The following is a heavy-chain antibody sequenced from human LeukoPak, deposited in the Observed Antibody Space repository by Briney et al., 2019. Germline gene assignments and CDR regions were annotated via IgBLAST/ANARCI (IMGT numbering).Heavy chain of an antibody. Sequence: ASVKVSCKASGYTFTSYDINWVRQATGQGLEWMGWMNPNSGNTGYAQKFQGRVTMTRNTSISTAYMELSSLRSEDTAVYYCARGPPEYSSGWYYLSYYYYYYMDVWGKGTTVTVSS. CDR1: GYTFTSYD. V-gene: IGHV1-8*01. CDR3: ARGPPEYSSGWYYLSYYYYYYMDV. CDR2: MNPNSGNT. J-gene: IGHJ6*03. D-gene: IGHD6-19*01.